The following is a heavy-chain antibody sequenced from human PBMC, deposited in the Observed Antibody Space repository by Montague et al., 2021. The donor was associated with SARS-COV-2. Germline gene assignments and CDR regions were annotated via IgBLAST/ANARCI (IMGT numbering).Heavy chain of an antibody. D-gene: IGHD6-6*01. CDR1: GFSLSTRTVG. CDR2: IYWDDDK. J-gene: IGHJ4*02. V-gene: IGHV2-5*02. CDR3: AHRLPAVAAFDY. Sequence: LPLTCTFSGFSLSTRTVGVGWIRQPPGKALEWLALIYWDDDKRYSPSLKSRLTITKVTSKNQVVLTMANMDPVDTATYYCAHRLPAVAAFDYWGQGTLVTVSS.